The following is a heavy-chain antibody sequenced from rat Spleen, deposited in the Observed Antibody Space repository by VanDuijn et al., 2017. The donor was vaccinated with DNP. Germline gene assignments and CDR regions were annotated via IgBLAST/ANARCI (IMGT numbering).Heavy chain of an antibody. CDR2: ISYEGSST. D-gene: IGHD1-2*01. V-gene: IGHV5-22*01. J-gene: IGHJ4*01. Sequence: EVQLVESGGGLVQPGRSLKLSCAASGFTFSDYYMAWVRQAPKKGLEWVASISYEGSSTYYGDSVKGRFTISRDNAKSTLYLQMNSLRSEDTATYYCARQIRGAGAMDAWGQGTSVTVSS. CDR3: ARQIRGAGAMDA. CDR1: GFTFSDYY.